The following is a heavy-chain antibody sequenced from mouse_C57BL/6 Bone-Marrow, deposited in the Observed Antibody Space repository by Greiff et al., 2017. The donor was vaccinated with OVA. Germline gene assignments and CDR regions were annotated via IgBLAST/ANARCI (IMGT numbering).Heavy chain of an antibody. CDR3: ARRAPYYFDY. J-gene: IGHJ2*01. Sequence: VKLVESGAELARPGASVKLSCKASGYTFTSYGISWVKQRTGQGLEWIGVIYPRSGTTYYNEKFKGKATLTADKSSSTAYMELRSLTSEDSAVYVVARRAPYYFDYWGQGTTLTVSS. CDR2: IYPRSGTT. CDR1: GYTFTSYG. D-gene: IGHD3-1*01. V-gene: IGHV1-81*01.